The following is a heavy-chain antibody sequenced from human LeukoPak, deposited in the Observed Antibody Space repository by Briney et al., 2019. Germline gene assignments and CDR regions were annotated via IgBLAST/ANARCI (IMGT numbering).Heavy chain of an antibody. D-gene: IGHD1-26*01. V-gene: IGHV1-46*01. Sequence: PWASVKVSCKASGYTFTSYYMHWVRQAPGQGLEWMGIINPSGGSTSYAQKFQGRVTMTRDMSTSTVYMELSSLRFEDTAVYYCARRSGSYPYYFDYWGQGTLVTVSS. CDR1: GYTFTSYY. CDR3: ARRSGSYPYYFDY. J-gene: IGHJ4*02. CDR2: INPSGGST.